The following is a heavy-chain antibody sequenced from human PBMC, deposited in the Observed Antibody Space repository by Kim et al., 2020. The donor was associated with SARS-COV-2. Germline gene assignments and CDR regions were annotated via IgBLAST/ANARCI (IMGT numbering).Heavy chain of an antibody. CDR3: ARDRGGLRN. CDR2: GST. V-gene: IGHV1-46*01. D-gene: IGHD3-10*01. J-gene: IGHJ4*02. Sequence: GSTSYAQKFQGRVTMTRDTSTSTVYMELSSLRSEDTAVYYCARDRGGLRNWGQGTLVTVSS.